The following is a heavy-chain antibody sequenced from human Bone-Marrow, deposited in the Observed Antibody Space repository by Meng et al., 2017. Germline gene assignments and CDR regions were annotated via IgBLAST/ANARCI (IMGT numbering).Heavy chain of an antibody. CDR3: ARGNEYYYDSSGYYRPNDAFDI. J-gene: IGHJ3*02. Sequence: GESLKISCAASGFTFSSYWMSWVRQAPGKGLEWVANIKQDGSEKYYVDAVKGRFTISRDKAKNSLYLQMNSLRAEDTAVYYCARGNEYYYDSSGYYRPNDAFDIWGQGTMVTVSS. D-gene: IGHD3-22*01. CDR1: GFTFSSYW. V-gene: IGHV3-7*01. CDR2: IKQDGSEK.